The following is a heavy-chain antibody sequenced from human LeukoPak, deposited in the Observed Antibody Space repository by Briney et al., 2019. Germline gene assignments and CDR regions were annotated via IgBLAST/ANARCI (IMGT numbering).Heavy chain of an antibody. CDR2: IKQDGSEK. Sequence: GGSLRLSCAASGFTFSSYRMSWVRQAPGKGLEWVANIKQDGSEKYYVDSVKGRFTISRDNAKNSLYLQMNSLRAEDTALYYCARDPVEDSSSSVDYWGQGTLVTVSS. V-gene: IGHV3-7*01. CDR1: GFTFSSYR. D-gene: IGHD6-6*01. J-gene: IGHJ4*02. CDR3: ARDPVEDSSSSVDY.